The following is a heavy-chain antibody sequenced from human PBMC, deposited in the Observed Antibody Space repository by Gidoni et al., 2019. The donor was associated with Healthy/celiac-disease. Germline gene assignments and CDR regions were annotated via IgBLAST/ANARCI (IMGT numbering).Heavy chain of an antibody. D-gene: IGHD6-19*01. J-gene: IGHJ4*02. CDR3: AREGDLSGWLDYFDY. CDR1: CGSISSSSYY. CDR2: FYYSWST. Sequence: QLQLQESGPGLVKPAETLSLTCTVSCGSISSSSYYWGWIRQPPGKGLELIGSFYYSWSTYYNPSLQSRVTISVVTSKNPFSLKLSSVTAADTAVYYCAREGDLSGWLDYFDYWGQGTLVTVSS. V-gene: IGHV4-39*07.